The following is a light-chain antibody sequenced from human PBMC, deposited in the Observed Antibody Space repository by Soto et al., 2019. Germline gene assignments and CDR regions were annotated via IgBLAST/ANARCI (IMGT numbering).Light chain of an antibody. CDR1: QSVGSY. J-gene: IGKJ1*01. Sequence: EIVLTQSPATLSLSPGERATLSCRASQSVGSYLAWYQQKFGQAPRLLIYDASNRATGIPARFSGSGSATDFTLTISSLEPEDLAIYYCQQRYNWPLTFGQGTKVDIK. V-gene: IGKV3-11*01. CDR2: DAS. CDR3: QQRYNWPLT.